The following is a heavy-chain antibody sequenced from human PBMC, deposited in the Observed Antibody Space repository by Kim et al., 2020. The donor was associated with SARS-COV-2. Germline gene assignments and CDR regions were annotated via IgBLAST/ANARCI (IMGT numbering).Heavy chain of an antibody. V-gene: IGHV1-46*01. CDR2: ST. Sequence: STSYAQKFPGRATMTRDTSTSTVYMELSSLRSEDTAVYYCARVTMIAFDYWGQGTLVTVSS. J-gene: IGHJ4*02. D-gene: IGHD3-22*01. CDR3: ARVTMIAFDY.